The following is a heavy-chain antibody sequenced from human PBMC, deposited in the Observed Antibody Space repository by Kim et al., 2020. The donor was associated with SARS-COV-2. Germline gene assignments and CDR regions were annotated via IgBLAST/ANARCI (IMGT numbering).Heavy chain of an antibody. CDR3: ARDSGSDFWSGWRAFDI. V-gene: IGHV3-11*01. D-gene: IGHD3-3*01. Sequence: VKGRFTISRDNAKNSLYLQMNSLRAEDTAVYYCARDSGSDFWSGWRAFDIWGQGTMVTVSS. J-gene: IGHJ3*02.